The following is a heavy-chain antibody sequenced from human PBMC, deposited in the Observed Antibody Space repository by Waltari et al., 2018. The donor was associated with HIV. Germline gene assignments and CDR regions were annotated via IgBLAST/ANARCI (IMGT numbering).Heavy chain of an antibody. Sequence: EVQLVESGGGLVQPGGSLRLSCEASGFTFSSKWMSWVRQAPGKGLEGGANMNQDGSQKYYVDSVKGRFTISRDNAKNSLYLQMNSLRVVDTAVYYCARDEGYFDLWGRGTLVTVSS. CDR1: GFTFSSKW. CDR2: MNQDGSQK. V-gene: IGHV3-7*01. CDR3: ARDEGYFDL. J-gene: IGHJ2*01.